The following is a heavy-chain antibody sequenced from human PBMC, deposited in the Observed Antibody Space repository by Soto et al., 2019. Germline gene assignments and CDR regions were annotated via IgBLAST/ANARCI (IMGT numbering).Heavy chain of an antibody. J-gene: IGHJ4*02. V-gene: IGHV1-69*01. Sequence: QVQLVQSGAEVKKPGSSVKVSCKASGGTFSSHVFNWVRQAPGQGLEWMGGIMPIIGTANYEKKFQGRVTITADESTSKAYIELSSLRPEDTAVFYWGRDFDFRCGNISHLDYWGQGNLGPLSS. CDR2: IMPIIGTA. CDR3: GRDFDFRCGNISHLDY. CDR1: GGTFSSHV. D-gene: IGHD3-3*01.